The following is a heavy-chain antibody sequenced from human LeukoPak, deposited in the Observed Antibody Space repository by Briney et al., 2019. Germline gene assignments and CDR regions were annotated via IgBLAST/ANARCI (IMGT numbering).Heavy chain of an antibody. J-gene: IGHJ4*02. V-gene: IGHV3-73*01. CDR3: TSPYGDYSH. D-gene: IGHD4-17*01. CDR1: GFTISGSA. Sequence: GGSLRLSCAASGFTISGSAMHWVRQASGKGLEWVGRIRSKANNYATAYAASVKGRFTISRDDSKNTAYLQMNSLKTEDTAVYYCTSPYGDYSHWGQGTLVTVSS. CDR2: IRSKANNYAT.